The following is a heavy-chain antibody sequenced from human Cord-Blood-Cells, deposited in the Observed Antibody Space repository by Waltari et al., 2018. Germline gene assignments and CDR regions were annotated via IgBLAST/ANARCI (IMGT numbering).Heavy chain of an antibody. CDR3: ARGGTIRRYFDWLYYFDY. CDR1: GGSFSGYY. CDR2: INHSGST. Sequence: QVQLQQWGAGLLKPSETLSLTCAVYGGSFSGYYWSWIRQPPGKGLEWIGEINHSGSTNYNPALKSRVTISVDTSKNQFSLKLSSVTAADTAVYYCARGGTIRRYFDWLYYFDYWGQGTLVTVSS. J-gene: IGHJ4*02. V-gene: IGHV4-34*01. D-gene: IGHD3-9*01.